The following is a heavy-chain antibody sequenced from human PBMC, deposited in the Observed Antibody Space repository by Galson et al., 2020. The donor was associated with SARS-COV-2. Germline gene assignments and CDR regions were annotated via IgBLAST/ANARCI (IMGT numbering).Heavy chain of an antibody. V-gene: IGHV3-11*01. J-gene: IGHJ6*02. CDR2: ISSSGSTI. D-gene: IGHD3-10*01. CDR3: ARDITMVRGVGYYYGMDV. Sequence: SLRLSCAASGFTFSDYYMSWIRQAPGKGLEWVSYISSSGSTIYYADSVKGRFTISRDNAKNSLYLQMNSLRAEDTAVYYCARDITMVRGVGYYYGMDVWGQGTTVTVSS. CDR1: GFTFSDYY.